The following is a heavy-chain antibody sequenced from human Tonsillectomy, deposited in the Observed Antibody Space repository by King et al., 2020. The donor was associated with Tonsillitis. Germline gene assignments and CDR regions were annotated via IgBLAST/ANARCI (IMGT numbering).Heavy chain of an antibody. Sequence: VQLVESGGGLVQPGVSLRLSCSASGFTCSTYAMTWVRQAPGKGLDWVSVMSGAGARTYHEDSVKGRFTISRDNSKNTLYLQMNSLRAEDTAVYYCAKCPYDFWSGGLYYAMDVWGQGTTVTVSS. D-gene: IGHD3-3*01. J-gene: IGHJ6*02. CDR2: MSGAGART. CDR1: GFTCSTYA. CDR3: AKCPYDFWSGGLYYAMDV. V-gene: IGHV3-23*04.